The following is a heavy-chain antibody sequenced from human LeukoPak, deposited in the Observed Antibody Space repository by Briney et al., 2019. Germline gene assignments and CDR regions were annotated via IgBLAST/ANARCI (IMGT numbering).Heavy chain of an antibody. CDR2: IKPNSGGT. D-gene: IGHD5-12*01. J-gene: IGHJ4*02. Sequence: ASVKVSCKASGYTFTRYYMHWVRQAPGQGRAWMGWIKPNSGGTNYAQKFQGRVTMTRDTSISTAYMELSRLRSDDTAVYYCARDPEYGGYDYWGQGTLVTVSS. CDR3: ARDPEYGGYDY. V-gene: IGHV1-2*02. CDR1: GYTFTRYY.